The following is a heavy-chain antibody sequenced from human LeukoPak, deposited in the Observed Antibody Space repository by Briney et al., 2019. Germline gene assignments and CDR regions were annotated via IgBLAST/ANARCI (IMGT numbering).Heavy chain of an antibody. Sequence: ASVKVSCKASGYTFTGYYMHWVRQAPGQGLEWMGWINPNSGGTNYAQKFQGRVTMTRDTSISRAYMELSRLRSDDTAVYYCARDEGIAAASSWFDPWGQGTLVTVSS. CDR3: ARDEGIAAASSWFDP. D-gene: IGHD6-13*01. V-gene: IGHV1-2*02. CDR2: INPNSGGT. CDR1: GYTFTGYY. J-gene: IGHJ5*02.